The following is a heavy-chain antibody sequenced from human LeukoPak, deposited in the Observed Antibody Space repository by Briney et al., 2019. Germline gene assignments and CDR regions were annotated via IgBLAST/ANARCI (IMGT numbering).Heavy chain of an antibody. CDR3: ARGLGYYGSGSYSY. CDR2: MSPNSGNT. CDR1: GYTFTSYD. Sequence: ASVTVSCKASGYTFTSYDINWVRQATGQGLEWMGWMSPNSGNTGYAQKFQGRVTMTRNTSISTAYMELSSLRSEDTAVYYCARGLGYYGSGSYSYWGQGTLVTVSS. V-gene: IGHV1-8*01. J-gene: IGHJ4*02. D-gene: IGHD3-10*01.